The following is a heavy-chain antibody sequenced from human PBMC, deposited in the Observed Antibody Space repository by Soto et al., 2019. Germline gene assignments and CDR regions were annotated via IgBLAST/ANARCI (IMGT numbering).Heavy chain of an antibody. J-gene: IGHJ6*02. CDR2: ISGYNGNT. D-gene: IGHD3-10*01. CDR3: ARAGKYYYGSGSPYYYGMDV. Sequence: QVQLVQSGAEVKKPGASVKVSCKASGYTFTSYGVSWVRQAPGQGLEWMGWISGYNGNTNYAQNIQGRVTMTTDTSTSTAYMELRSLRSDDTAVYYCARAGKYYYGSGSPYYYGMDVWGQGITVTVSS. CDR1: GYTFTSYG. V-gene: IGHV1-18*04.